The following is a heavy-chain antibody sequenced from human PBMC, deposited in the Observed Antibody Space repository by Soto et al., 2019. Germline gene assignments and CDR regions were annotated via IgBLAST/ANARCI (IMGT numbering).Heavy chain of an antibody. CDR3: ARVNPPYP. J-gene: IGHJ5*02. V-gene: IGHV3-53*01. CDR2: LYGGGGT. Sequence: EVQLVESGGGLIQPGGSLRLSCAVSGFPVSGNFMSWVRQAPGKGLEWASVLYGGGGTYYADSVKGRFTISRDNFKNMLYLQMDSLRVEDTAIYYCARVNPPYPWGQGTLVTVSP. CDR1: GFPVSGNF.